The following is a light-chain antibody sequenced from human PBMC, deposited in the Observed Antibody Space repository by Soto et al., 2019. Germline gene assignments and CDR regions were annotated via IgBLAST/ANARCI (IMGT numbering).Light chain of an antibody. J-gene: IGKJ1*01. V-gene: IGKV1-5*03. Sequence: DIQMTQSPAIVSASVGDTDTISCRASQDITPWFAWHQQKPGKTPKVLIYKTSDLEDGVPERFSGGGSGTDFTLTLTNLQPDDFATYSCQQYYILETFGPGTKVEV. CDR1: QDITPW. CDR2: KTS. CDR3: QQYYILET.